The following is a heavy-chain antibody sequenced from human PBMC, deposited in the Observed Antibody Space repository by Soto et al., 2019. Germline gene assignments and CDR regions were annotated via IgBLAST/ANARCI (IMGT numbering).Heavy chain of an antibody. Sequence: LRLSCAASGFTFSSYGMHWVRQAPGKGLEWVAVIWYDGSNKYYADSVKGRFTISRDNSKNTLYLQMNSLRAEDTAVYYCAGEAIAAAGTFDYYGMDVWGQGTTVTVSS. CDR3: AGEAIAAAGTFDYYGMDV. D-gene: IGHD6-13*01. CDR1: GFTFSSYG. V-gene: IGHV3-33*01. CDR2: IWYDGSNK. J-gene: IGHJ6*02.